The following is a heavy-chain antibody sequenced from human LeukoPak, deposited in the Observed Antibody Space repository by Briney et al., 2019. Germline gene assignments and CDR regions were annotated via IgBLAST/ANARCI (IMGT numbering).Heavy chain of an antibody. D-gene: IGHD1-26*01. CDR3: ATWRGSYFYYFDY. CDR2: IKKDGSQK. CDR1: GFTFSSDW. Sequence: GGSLRLSCEASGFTFSSDWMNWVRQTPEKGLEWLASIKKDGSQKIYVDSVKGRFTISRDNAKNSLYLQMNSLRVEDTGVYYCATWRGSYFYYFDYWGQGTLVTVSS. J-gene: IGHJ4*02. V-gene: IGHV3-7*01.